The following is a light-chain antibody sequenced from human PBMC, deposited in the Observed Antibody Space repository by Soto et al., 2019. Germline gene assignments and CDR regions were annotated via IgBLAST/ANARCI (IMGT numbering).Light chain of an antibody. Sequence: QSVLTQPPSVSGAPGQRVTISCTGSSSNIGAGYDVHWYQQLPGTATKLLIYGNSNRPSGVPDRFSGSNSGTSASLAITGLQAEDEADYYCQSYDSSLSGYVVFGGGTKLTVL. CDR1: SSNIGAGYD. CDR3: QSYDSSLSGYVV. J-gene: IGLJ2*01. CDR2: GNS. V-gene: IGLV1-40*01.